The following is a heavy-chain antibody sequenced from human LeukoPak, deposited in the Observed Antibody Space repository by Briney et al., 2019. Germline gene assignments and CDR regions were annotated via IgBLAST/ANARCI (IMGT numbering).Heavy chain of an antibody. CDR3: ARVGPSFTMVRGGTYYYYMDV. CDR2: ISAYNGNT. Sequence: GASVKVSCKASGYTFTSYGISWVRQAPGQGLEWMGWISAYNGNTNYAQKLQGRVTMTTDTSTSTAYMELRSLRSDDTAVYYCARVGPSFTMVRGGTYYYYMDVWGKGTTVTISS. J-gene: IGHJ6*03. V-gene: IGHV1-18*01. D-gene: IGHD3-10*01. CDR1: GYTFTSYG.